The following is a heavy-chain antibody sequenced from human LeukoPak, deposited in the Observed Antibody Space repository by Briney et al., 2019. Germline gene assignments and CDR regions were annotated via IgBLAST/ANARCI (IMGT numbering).Heavy chain of an antibody. CDR2: INPNSGGT. D-gene: IGHD6-19*01. Sequence: SSEKVSCKASGYTFTGYYMHWVRQAPGQGLEWMGRINPNSGGTNYAQKFQGRVTMTRDTSISTAYMELSRLRSDDTAVYYCARVVLPYSSRFTLGYWGQGTLVTVSS. J-gene: IGHJ4*02. CDR3: ARVVLPYSSRFTLGY. CDR1: GYTFTGYY. V-gene: IGHV1-2*06.